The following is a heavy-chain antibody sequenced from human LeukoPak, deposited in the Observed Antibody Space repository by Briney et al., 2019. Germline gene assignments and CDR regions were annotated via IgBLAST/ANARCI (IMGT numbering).Heavy chain of an antibody. D-gene: IGHD1-26*01. CDR2: ISNNGGRI. V-gene: IGHV3-64*02. J-gene: IGHJ4*02. Sequence: GGSLRLSCAASGFTFSSYSMHWVRQAPGKGLEYVSAISNNGGRIYYADSVKGRFTISRDNSKNTLYLQMGSLRAEDMAVYYCARDVGGSLDYWGQGTLVTVSS. CDR1: GFTFSSYS. CDR3: ARDVGGSLDY.